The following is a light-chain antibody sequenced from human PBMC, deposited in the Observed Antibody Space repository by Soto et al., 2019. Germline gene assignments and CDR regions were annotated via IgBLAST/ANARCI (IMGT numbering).Light chain of an antibody. CDR3: QPRSNFSWT. J-gene: IGKJ1*01. CDR1: QSVSSY. Sequence: EIVVTQSPATLSLSPGERATLSCRASQSVSSYLAWYQQKPGQAPRLLIYDASNRATVIPARFSGSGSGTDFNLTISSLETEDFADDYCQPRSNFSWTFCQGTKVEIE. V-gene: IGKV3-11*01. CDR2: DAS.